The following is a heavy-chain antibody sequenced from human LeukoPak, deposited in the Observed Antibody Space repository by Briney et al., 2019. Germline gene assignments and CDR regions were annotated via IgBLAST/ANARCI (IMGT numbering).Heavy chain of an antibody. CDR2: IYSGGST. CDR3: ARSVHYYSMDV. J-gene: IGHJ6*02. CDR1: GFTVSSNY. V-gene: IGHV3-66*01. Sequence: GGSLRLSCAASGFTVSSNYMSWVRQAPGKGLEWVSVIYSGGSTYYADSVKGRFTISRDNSKNTLYLQMNSLRAEDTAVYYCARSVHYYSMDVWGQGTTVTVSS.